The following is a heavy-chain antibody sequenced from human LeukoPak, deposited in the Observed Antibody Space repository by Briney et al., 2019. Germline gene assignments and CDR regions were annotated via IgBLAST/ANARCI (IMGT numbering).Heavy chain of an antibody. Sequence: GASVKVSCKASGYTFINYYIHWVRQAPGQGLEWMGITNPSAGSTTYAQKFQGRVTMTRDTSTSTVDMELSSLGSEDTAVYYCARDLTGDPHYYFYYGMDVWGQGTTVTVSS. CDR1: GYTFINYY. J-gene: IGHJ6*02. CDR2: TNPSAGST. V-gene: IGHV1-46*01. CDR3: ARDLTGDPHYYFYYGMDV. D-gene: IGHD7-27*01.